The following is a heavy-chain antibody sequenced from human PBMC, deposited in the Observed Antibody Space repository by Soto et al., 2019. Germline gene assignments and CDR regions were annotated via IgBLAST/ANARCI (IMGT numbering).Heavy chain of an antibody. CDR2: IIPIFGTA. Sequence: QVQLVQSGAEVKKPGSSVKVSCKASGGTFSSYSINCVRQAPGQGLEWMGEIIPIFGTANYAQKFQGRVTITADESTSTAYMELSNLRSEYTAGYYCAIDDGRHSGGIEYWGQGTMGTVAS. CDR3: AIDDGRHSGGIEY. V-gene: IGHV1-69*01. D-gene: IGHD1-26*01. J-gene: IGHJ4*02. CDR1: GGTFSSYS.